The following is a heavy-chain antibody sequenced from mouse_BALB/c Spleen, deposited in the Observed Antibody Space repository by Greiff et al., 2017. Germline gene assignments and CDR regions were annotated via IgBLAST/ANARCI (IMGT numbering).Heavy chain of an antibody. D-gene: IGHD1-1*01. CDR3: AREGTTDFDY. CDR2: ISYSGST. CDR1: GYSITSDYA. V-gene: IGHV3-2*02. Sequence: VQLKQSGPGLVKPSQSLSLTCTVTGYSITSDYAWNWIRQFPGNKLEWMGYISYSGSTSYNPSLKSRISITRDTSKNQFFLQLNSVTTEDTATYYCAREGTTDFDYWGQGTTLTVSS. J-gene: IGHJ2*01.